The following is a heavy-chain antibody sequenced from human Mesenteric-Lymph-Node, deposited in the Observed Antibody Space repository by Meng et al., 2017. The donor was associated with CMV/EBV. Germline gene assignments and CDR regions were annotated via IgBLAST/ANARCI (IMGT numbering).Heavy chain of an antibody. J-gene: IGHJ4*02. D-gene: IGHD1-26*01. Sequence: EVQLVESGGGLLKPRVPLRLSCVASDFTLNGAWMNWVRQAPGKGLEWVGRVKSESAGGAADAAAPVKGRFTVSRDDSRKTVHLQMDHLKIEDTAVYYCTTGWDQYFDSWGQGALVTVSS. CDR2: VKSESAGGAA. CDR1: DFTLNGAW. V-gene: IGHV3-15*07. CDR3: TTGWDQYFDS.